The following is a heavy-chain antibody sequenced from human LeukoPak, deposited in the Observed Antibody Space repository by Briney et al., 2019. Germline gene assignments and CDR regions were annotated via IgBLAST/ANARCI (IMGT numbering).Heavy chain of an antibody. V-gene: IGHV4-34*01. CDR3: ARDRASGDAFDI. CDR2: INHSGST. CDR1: GGSFSGYY. J-gene: IGHJ3*02. D-gene: IGHD1-1*01. Sequence: PSETLSLTCAVYGGSFSGYYWSWIRQPPGKGLEWIGEINHSGSTNYNPSLKSRVTISVDTSKNQFSLKLSSVTAADTAVYYCARDRASGDAFDIWGQGTMVTVSS.